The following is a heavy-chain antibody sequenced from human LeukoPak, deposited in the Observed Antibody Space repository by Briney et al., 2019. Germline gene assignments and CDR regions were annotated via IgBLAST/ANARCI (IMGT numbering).Heavy chain of an antibody. CDR1: GFTVSSNY. J-gene: IGHJ4*02. D-gene: IGHD6-13*01. CDR3: ARDPPIAASANGS. V-gene: IGHV3-66*01. CDR2: IYSGGST. Sequence: GGYLRLSCAASGFTVSSNYMNWVRQAPGKGLEWVSVIYSGGSTDYADSVKGRFTISRDNSKNTLYLQMNSLRAEDTAVYYCARDPPIAASANGSWGQGTLVTVSS.